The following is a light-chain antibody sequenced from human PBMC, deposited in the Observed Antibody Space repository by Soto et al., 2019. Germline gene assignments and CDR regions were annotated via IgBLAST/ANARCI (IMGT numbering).Light chain of an antibody. CDR3: QQFNSFPLT. CDR1: QGIGSA. V-gene: IGKV1-13*02. CDR2: DAS. J-gene: IGKJ4*01. Sequence: IQLTQSPSFLSASVGDSVTITCRASQGIGSALAWYQQNPGKAPKVLIYDASSLESGVPSRFSGSGSGTDFTLTISSLQPEDFASYYCQQFNSFPLTFGGGTKVDIK.